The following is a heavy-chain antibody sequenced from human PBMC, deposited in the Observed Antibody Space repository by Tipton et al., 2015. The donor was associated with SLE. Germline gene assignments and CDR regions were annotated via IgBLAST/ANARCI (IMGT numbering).Heavy chain of an antibody. CDR3: ARENWGFSHMDL. V-gene: IGHV4-61*02. CDR1: GTSIISGIVY. J-gene: IGHJ6*04. Sequence: TLSLTCTVSGTSIISGIVYWTWSRQPAGKGLEWIGRISSNGFTNYNQFLKSRVTFLVDTSKNHFSLKLTSVTAADTALYFCARENWGFSHMDLLGIGTTDTVSS. CDR2: ISSNGFT. D-gene: IGHD7-27*01.